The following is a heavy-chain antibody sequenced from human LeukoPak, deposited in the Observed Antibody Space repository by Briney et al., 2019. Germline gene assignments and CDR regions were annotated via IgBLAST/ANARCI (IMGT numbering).Heavy chain of an antibody. D-gene: IGHD5-18*01. V-gene: IGHV3-23*01. Sequence: PGGSLRLSCAASGFTFDDYAMHWVRQAPGKGLEWGSHISGGGGSKYYADSVKGRFTISRDNSKNTLYLQMNTLRAKATASYYVSKELRCSYGYDYWGEGTLVTVSS. CDR3: SKELRCSYGYDY. CDR2: ISGGGGSK. J-gene: IGHJ4*02. CDR1: GFTFDDYA.